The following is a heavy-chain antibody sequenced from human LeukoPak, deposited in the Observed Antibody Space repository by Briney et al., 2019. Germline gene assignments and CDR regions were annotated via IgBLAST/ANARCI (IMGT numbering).Heavy chain of an antibody. J-gene: IGHJ4*02. Sequence: GGSLRLSCAASGFTVSSNYMSWVRQAPGKGLEWVSSISSSSSYIYYADSVKGRFTISRDNAKNSLYLQMNSLRAEDTAVYYCARVAVADFDYWGQGTLVTVSS. V-gene: IGHV3-21*01. CDR3: ARVAVADFDY. CDR1: GFTVSSNY. CDR2: ISSSSSYI. D-gene: IGHD6-19*01.